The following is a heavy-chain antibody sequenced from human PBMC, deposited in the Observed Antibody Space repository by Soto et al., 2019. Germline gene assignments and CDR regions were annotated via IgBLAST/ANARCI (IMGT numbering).Heavy chain of an antibody. CDR2: INPNSGGT. J-gene: IGHJ6*02. CDR3: ARSAYSSSYYYYYYGMDV. D-gene: IGHD6-13*01. CDR1: GYTFTGYY. V-gene: IGHV1-2*02. Sequence: ASVKVSCKASGYTFTGYYMHWVRQAPGQGLEWMGWINPNSGGTNYAQKFQGRVTMTGDTSISTAYMELSRLRSDDTAVYYCARSAYSSSYYYYYYGMDVWGQGTTVTVSS.